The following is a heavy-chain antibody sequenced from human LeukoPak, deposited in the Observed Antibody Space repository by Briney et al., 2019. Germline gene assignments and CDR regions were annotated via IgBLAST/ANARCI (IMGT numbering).Heavy chain of an antibody. CDR3: ARAIPRIAVAVTGY. J-gene: IGHJ4*02. V-gene: IGHV3-30*02. CDR1: EFSVGSNY. Sequence: PGGSLRLSCAASEFSVGSNYMTWVRQAPGKGLEWVAFIRYDGSNEYYADSVKGRFTISRDNSRNTLYLQMNSLRTEDTAVYYCARAIPRIAVAVTGYWGQGTLVTVSS. CDR2: IRYDGSNE. D-gene: IGHD6-19*01.